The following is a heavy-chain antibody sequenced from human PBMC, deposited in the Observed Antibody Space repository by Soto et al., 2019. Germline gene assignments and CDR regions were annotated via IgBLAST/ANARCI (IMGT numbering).Heavy chain of an antibody. D-gene: IGHD6-13*01. CDR2: IKPDGSQK. V-gene: IGHV3-7*01. CDR1: GFTSSDYW. J-gene: IGHJ4*02. CDR3: ARRSWYDF. Sequence: PGRSLRLSCAASGFTSSDYWMSLVRQAPGKGLEWVANIKPDGSQKFYVDSVKGRFTISRDNAKNSLYLQMNSLRVEDTAVYYCARRSWYDFWGQGTLVTVSS.